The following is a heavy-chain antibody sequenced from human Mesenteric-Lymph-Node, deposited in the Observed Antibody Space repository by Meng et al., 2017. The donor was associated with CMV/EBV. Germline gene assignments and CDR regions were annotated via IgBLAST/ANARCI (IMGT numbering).Heavy chain of an antibody. J-gene: IGHJ5*02. D-gene: IGHD6-19*01. CDR3: ARPFPSWQSPRLDPFGA. Sequence: LQPRDCGPGQVNPPGTLSLTRTVSGDSISSFYYWGWIRQPSGRGLEWIGSVHYTGSTYYSPSLKSRVTVSVDTSKNQFSLRLTSVTAADTAVYYCARPFPSWQSPRLDPFGAWGQGTLVTVSS. CDR1: GDSISSFYY. V-gene: IGHV4-39*01. CDR2: VHYTGST.